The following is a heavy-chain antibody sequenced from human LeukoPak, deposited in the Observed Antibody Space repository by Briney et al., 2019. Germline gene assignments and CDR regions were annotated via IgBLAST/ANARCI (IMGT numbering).Heavy chain of an antibody. CDR2: IIPIFGTA. V-gene: IGHV1-69*05. D-gene: IGHD2-15*01. CDR1: GGTFSSYA. J-gene: IGHJ5*02. CDR3: ARDRSGSNRWFDP. Sequence: SVKVSCKASGGTFSSYAISWVGQAPGQWLEWMGGIIPIFGTANYAQKFQGRVTITTDESTSTAYMELSSLRSEDTAVYYCARDRSGSNRWFDPWGQGTLVTVSS.